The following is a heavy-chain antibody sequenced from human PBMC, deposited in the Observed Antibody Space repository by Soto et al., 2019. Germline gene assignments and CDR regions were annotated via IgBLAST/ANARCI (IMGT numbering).Heavy chain of an antibody. CDR3: ARSPPGSRRFWFDP. Sequence: GGSLRLSCAASGFTFSSYWMSWVRQAPGKGLEWVANIKQDGSEKYYVDSVKGRFTISRDNAKNSLYLQMNSLRAEDTAVYYCARSPPGSRRFWFDPWGQGTLVTVSS. V-gene: IGHV3-7*01. D-gene: IGHD3-10*01. J-gene: IGHJ5*02. CDR2: IKQDGSEK. CDR1: GFTFSSYW.